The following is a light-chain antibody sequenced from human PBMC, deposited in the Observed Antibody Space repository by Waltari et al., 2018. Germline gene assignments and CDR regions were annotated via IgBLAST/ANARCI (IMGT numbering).Light chain of an antibody. J-gene: IGKJ4*01. V-gene: IGKV3-11*01. CDR2: DAS. Sequence: EIVLTQSPATLSLSPGERATLSCRASQSVSSYLAWYQQKPGQAPRLLIYDASNRATGIPARFSGSGSETDFTLTISSLEPEDFAVYYCQQRSNWLPQLTFGGGTKVEIK. CDR1: QSVSSY. CDR3: QQRSNWLPQLT.